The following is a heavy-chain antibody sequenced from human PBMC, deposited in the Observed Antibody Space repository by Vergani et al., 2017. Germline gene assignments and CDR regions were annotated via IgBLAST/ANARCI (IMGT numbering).Heavy chain of an antibody. V-gene: IGHV3-7*01. CDR3: VRLPRGPWTFDL. Sequence: EVQLLQSGGGVIQPGGSVRLSCAASGFTFSACPMTWVRQAPGKGLEWVAHISPDGSATSYVDSVKGRFTISRDNTKNSLSLQMSGLRVEDTAVYYCVRLPRGPWTFDLWGRGTLIIVSS. J-gene: IGHJ2*01. D-gene: IGHD3/OR15-3a*01. CDR1: GFTFSACP. CDR2: ISPDGSAT.